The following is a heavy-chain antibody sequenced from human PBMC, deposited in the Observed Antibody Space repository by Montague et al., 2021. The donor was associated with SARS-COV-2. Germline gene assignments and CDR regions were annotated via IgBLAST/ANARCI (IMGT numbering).Heavy chain of an antibody. J-gene: IGHJ5*02. CDR2: IYNSGTT. Sequence: SETLSLTCTVSGDSTLCPNCYWGWIRQAPGKGLDWIGTIYNSGTTYYNPSLKSRLTISIDTSKNQFSLKLTSVTAADTAVYYCARHRNYGDHSLDNWFHPWGQGTLVTVSS. D-gene: IGHD4-17*01. CDR3: ARHRNYGDHSLDNWFHP. V-gene: IGHV4-39*01. CDR1: GDSTLCPNCY.